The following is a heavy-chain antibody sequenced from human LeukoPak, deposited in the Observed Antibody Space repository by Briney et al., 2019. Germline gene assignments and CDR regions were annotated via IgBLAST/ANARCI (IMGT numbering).Heavy chain of an antibody. CDR1: GYSFTNYW. J-gene: IGHJ4*02. D-gene: IGHD3-9*01. CDR2: IYPGDSDP. CDR3: ARLDILTGSPFDY. V-gene: IGHV5-51*01. Sequence: GESLKISCKGSGYSFTNYWIGWVRQMPGKGLEWMGIIYPGDSDPRYSSSFQGQVTISADKSISTAYLQWSSLKASDTAMYYCARLDILTGSPFDYWGQGTLVTVSS.